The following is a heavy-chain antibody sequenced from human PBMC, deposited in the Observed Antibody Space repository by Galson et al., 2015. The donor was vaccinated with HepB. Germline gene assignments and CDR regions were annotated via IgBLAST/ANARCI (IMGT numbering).Heavy chain of an antibody. CDR2: IYTSGST. CDR1: GGSISSYY. D-gene: IGHD2-2*02. CDR3: ARDGRGYCSSTSCYKGGDYYYYYYMDV. J-gene: IGHJ6*03. V-gene: IGHV4-4*07. Sequence: LTCTVSGGSISSYYWSWIRQPAGKGLEWIGRIYTSGSTNYNPSLKSRVTMSVDTSKNQFSPKLSSVTAADTAVYYCARDGRGYCSSTSCYKGGDYYYYYYMDVWGKGTTVTVSS.